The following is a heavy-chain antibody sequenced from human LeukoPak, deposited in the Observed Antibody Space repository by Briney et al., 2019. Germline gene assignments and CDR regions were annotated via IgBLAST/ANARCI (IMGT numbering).Heavy chain of an antibody. CDR1: AYSFTNYW. D-gene: IGHD3-10*01. J-gene: IGHJ4*02. CDR3: ARGRYYRSRNYYGAFDS. CDR2: IYPGDSDT. V-gene: IGHV5-51*01. Sequence: GASLKISCEGSAYSFTNYWIGWVRQMPGKGLEWMGIIYPGDSDTTYSPSFQGQVTISADKSISTAYLQWSSLKASDTAMYYCARGRYYRSRNYYGAFDSWRQGTLVTVSP.